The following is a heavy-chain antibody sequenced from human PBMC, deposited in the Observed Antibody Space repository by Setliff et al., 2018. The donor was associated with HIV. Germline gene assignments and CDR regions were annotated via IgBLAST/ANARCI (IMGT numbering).Heavy chain of an antibody. V-gene: IGHV3-48*02. Sequence: GESLKTSCAASGFNFKTYGMTWVRQAPGKGLDWVAHIGSSNHGIHYTASVQGRFTVSRDNANNLLFLQMNNLRDEDTAVYYCASFYGDYGYGGHGTQVTVSS. CDR3: ASFYGDYGY. J-gene: IGHJ4*01. D-gene: IGHD3-10*01. CDR1: GFNFKTYG. CDR2: IGSSNHGI.